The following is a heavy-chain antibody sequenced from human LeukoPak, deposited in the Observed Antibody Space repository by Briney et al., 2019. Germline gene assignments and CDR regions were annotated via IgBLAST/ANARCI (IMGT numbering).Heavy chain of an antibody. CDR2: ISYDGSNK. J-gene: IGHJ4*02. CDR3: ASSYDILTELDY. V-gene: IGHV3-30*03. Sequence: PGGSLRLSCAASGFTFSSYGMHWVRQAPGKGLEWVAVISYDGSNKYYADSVKGRFTISRDNSKNTLYLQMNSLRAEDTAVYYCASSYDILTELDYWGQGTLVTVSS. CDR1: GFTFSSYG. D-gene: IGHD3-9*01.